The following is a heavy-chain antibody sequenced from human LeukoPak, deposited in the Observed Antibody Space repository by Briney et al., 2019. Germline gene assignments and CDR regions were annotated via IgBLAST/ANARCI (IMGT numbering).Heavy chain of an antibody. Sequence: ASVKVSCKASGYTFTSYGISWVRQAPGQGLEWMGWISAYNGNTNYAQKLQGRVTMTTDTSTSTAYMELRSLRSDDTAVYYCARDGGYWYYGSGSAPLDWGEGTLVTVSS. CDR3: ARDGGYWYYGSGSAPLD. J-gene: IGHJ4*02. D-gene: IGHD3-10*01. CDR1: GYTFTSYG. V-gene: IGHV1-18*04. CDR2: ISAYNGNT.